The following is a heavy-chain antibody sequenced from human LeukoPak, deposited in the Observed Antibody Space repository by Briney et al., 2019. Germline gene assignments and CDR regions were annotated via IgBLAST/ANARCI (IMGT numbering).Heavy chain of an antibody. CDR3: ARGKGDPAGPFDY. CDR2: IIPIFGTA. CDR1: GGTFSSYA. D-gene: IGHD2-2*01. V-gene: IGHV1-69*01. J-gene: IGHJ4*02. Sequence: SAKVSCKASGGTFSSYAISWVRQAPGQGLEWMGGIIPIFGTANYAQKFQGRVTITADESTSTAYMELSSLRSEDTAVYYCARGKGDPAGPFDYWGQGTLVTVSS.